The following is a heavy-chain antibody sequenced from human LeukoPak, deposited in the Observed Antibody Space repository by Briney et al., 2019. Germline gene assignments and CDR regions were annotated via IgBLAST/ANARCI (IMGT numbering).Heavy chain of an antibody. D-gene: IGHD6-6*01. CDR2: INPNSGGT. CDR1: GYTFPDYY. V-gene: IGHV1-2*02. J-gene: IGHJ4*02. Sequence: VASVTVSLKASGYTFPDYYMHWLRQAPGQGLAWVGWINPNSGGTNYPQQFQGRLTMTRDTAISTAYMELNRLRSDDTAVYYCAREHSSSSGKVFYYWGQGTLVTVSS. CDR3: AREHSSSSGKVFYY.